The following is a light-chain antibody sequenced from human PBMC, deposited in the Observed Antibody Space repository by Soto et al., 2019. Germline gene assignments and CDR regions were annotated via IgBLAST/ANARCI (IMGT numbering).Light chain of an antibody. CDR1: NIGNKS. CDR3: QVWDSSRNRVV. V-gene: IGLV3-21*02. Sequence: SYELTQPPSVSVAPGQTARLTCGGDNIGNKSDHWYQQRPGQAPILVVYDDSERPSGIPERFSGSNSGSAATLTISRVEAADEADFYCQVWDSSRNRVVFGGGTKLTVL. CDR2: DDS. J-gene: IGLJ2*01.